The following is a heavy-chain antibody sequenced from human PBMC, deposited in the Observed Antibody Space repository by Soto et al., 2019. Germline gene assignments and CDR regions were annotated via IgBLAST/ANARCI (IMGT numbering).Heavy chain of an antibody. CDR1: GFTFSSYA. V-gene: IGHV3-23*01. CDR3: EKDRSSGSYGDAFDI. J-gene: IGHJ3*02. CDR2: ISGSGGST. D-gene: IGHD1-26*01. Sequence: PGGSLRLSCAASGFTFSSYAMSWVRQAPGKGLEWVSAISGSGGSTYYADSVKGRFTISRDNSKNTLYLQMNSLRAEDTAVYYCEKDRSSGSYGDAFDIWGQGTMVTVSS.